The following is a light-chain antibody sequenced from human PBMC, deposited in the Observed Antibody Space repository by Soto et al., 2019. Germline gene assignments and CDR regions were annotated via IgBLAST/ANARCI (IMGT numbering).Light chain of an antibody. CDR2: GNS. CDR1: SSNIGAGYD. V-gene: IGLV1-40*01. Sequence: QSVLTQPPSVSGAPGQRVTLSCTGSSSNIGAGYDVHWYQQLPGTAPKLLIYGNSNRPSGVPDLFSGSKSGTSASLAITGLQAEDEAEYYCQSSDSSLSGSVFGGGTQLTVL. CDR3: QSSDSSLSGSV. J-gene: IGLJ2*01.